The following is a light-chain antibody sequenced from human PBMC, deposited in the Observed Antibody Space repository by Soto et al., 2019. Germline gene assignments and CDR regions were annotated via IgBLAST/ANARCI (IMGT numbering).Light chain of an antibody. Sequence: QLVLTQSPSASASLGASVKLTCTLSSGHTNYAIAWHQQQPEKGPRYLMNLNSDGSHIRGDGIPDRFSGSSSGAERYLTISSLQSEDEADDYCQTWSTGIRVFGGGTRLTVL. CDR3: QTWSTGIRV. CDR2: LNSDGSH. V-gene: IGLV4-69*01. CDR1: SGHTNYA. J-gene: IGLJ3*02.